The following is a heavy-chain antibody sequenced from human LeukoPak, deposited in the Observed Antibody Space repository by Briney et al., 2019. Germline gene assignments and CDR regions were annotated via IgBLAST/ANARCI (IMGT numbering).Heavy chain of an antibody. J-gene: IGHJ5*02. D-gene: IGHD6-6*01. CDR2: IIPIFGTA. CDR3: AGSSSNWFDP. CDR1: GGTFSSYA. Sequence: SVKVSCKASGGTFSSYAISWVRQAPGQGLEWVGGIIPIFGTANYAQKFQGRVTITADESTSTAYMELSSLRSEDTAVYYCAGSSSNWFDPWGQGTLVTVSS. V-gene: IGHV1-69*01.